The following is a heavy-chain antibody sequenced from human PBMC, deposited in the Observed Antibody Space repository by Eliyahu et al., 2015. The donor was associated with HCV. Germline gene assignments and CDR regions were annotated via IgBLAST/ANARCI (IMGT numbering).Heavy chain of an antibody. CDR1: GRSISSHY. CDR2: FYYTGSP. CDR3: ARALSFGTAFDY. J-gene: IGHJ4*01. Sequence: QVQLEESGPGLVKPSETLSLTCTVSGRSISSHYWSWIRQSPGKRLELILYFYYTGSPTYNPSLRSRVTILADTSKNQFSLKLSSVTAADTAVYYCARALSFGTAFDYWGHGTLVTVSS. D-gene: IGHD3-16*01. V-gene: IGHV4-59*11.